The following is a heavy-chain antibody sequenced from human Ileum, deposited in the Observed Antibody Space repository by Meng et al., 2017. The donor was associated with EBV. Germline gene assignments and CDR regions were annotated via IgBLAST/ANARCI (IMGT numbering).Heavy chain of an antibody. Sequence: VPAHVWGAGLLKPAEPLATTFVVYGGSFSNYYWTWIRQPPGKGLEWIGEISHTGTTKYNPSLKNRVTISLDTSNNQFSLNLNSVTAADTALYYCARYGTCGANSFYCFDPWGQGTLVTVSS. J-gene: IGHJ5*02. CDR1: GGSFSNYY. V-gene: IGHV4-34*01. CDR3: ARYGTCGANSFYCFDP. D-gene: IGHD4-23*01. CDR2: ISHTGTT.